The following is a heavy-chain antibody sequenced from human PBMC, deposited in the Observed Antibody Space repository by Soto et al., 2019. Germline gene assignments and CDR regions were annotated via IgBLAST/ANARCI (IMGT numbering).Heavy chain of an antibody. J-gene: IGHJ4*02. CDR1: GVSISSGDYY. V-gene: IGHV4-30-4*01. D-gene: IGHD3-22*01. CDR2: IYYSENT. CDR3: AMIPTYYYDSSGYAVFDY. Sequence: TSETLSLTCTVSGVSISSGDYYWSWIRQNPGKGLEWIGYIYYSENTYSNQSLKNQVTIPVDTSKNQFSLKLSSVTAADTAVYYCAMIPTYYYDSSGYAVFDYWGQGTLVTVSS.